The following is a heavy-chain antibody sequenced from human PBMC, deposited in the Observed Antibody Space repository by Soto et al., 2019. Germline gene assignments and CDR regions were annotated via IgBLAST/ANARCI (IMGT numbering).Heavy chain of an antibody. CDR1: GFTVSSYA. V-gene: IGHV3-23*01. J-gene: IGHJ4*02. CDR3: AKEPVGCDTACYNVFFDC. Sequence: EVQLLESGGGLVQPGGSLRLSCAASGFTVSSYAMSWVRQAPGKGLEWVSSISGSGGSTYYADSVQGRFTISRDNSKNTLYLQMNSLRAEDTAVYYCAKEPVGCDTACYNVFFDCWGQGTLVTVSS. D-gene: IGHD2-2*02. CDR2: ISGSGGST.